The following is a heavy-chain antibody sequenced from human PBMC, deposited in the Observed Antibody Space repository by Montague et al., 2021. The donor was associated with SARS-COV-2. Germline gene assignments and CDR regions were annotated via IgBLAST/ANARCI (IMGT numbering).Heavy chain of an antibody. V-gene: IGHV4-4*02. CDR2: IYYSGST. CDR1: GDSIISTNW. CDR3: ARQPFITINRGASWSGFDP. J-gene: IGHJ5*02. Sequence: SETLSLTCGVSGDSIISTNWWSWVRRPPGKGLEWIGSIYYSGSTQYNPSLKSRVNISVDTSKNQVSLTLRSVTAADTAVYYCARQPFITINRGASWSGFDPWGRGTMVAVSS. D-gene: IGHD3-10*01.